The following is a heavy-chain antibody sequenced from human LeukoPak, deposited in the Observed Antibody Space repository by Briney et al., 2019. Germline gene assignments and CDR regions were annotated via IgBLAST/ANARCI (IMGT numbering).Heavy chain of an antibody. Sequence: PGGSLRLSCAASGFTFSSYAMHWVRQAPGKGLEWVAVISYDGSNKYYADSVKGRFTISRDNSKNTLYLQMNSLRAEDTAVYYCARIQLLPYYYYGMDVWGQGTTVTVSS. CDR2: ISYDGSNK. J-gene: IGHJ6*02. CDR1: GFTFSSYA. CDR3: ARIQLLPYYYYGMDV. D-gene: IGHD2-2*01. V-gene: IGHV3-30-3*01.